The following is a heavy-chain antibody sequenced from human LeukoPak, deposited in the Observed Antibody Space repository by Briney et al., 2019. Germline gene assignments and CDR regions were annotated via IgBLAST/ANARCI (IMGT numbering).Heavy chain of an antibody. Sequence: SETLSLTCAVYGGSFSGYYWSWIRQPPGKGLQWIGEINHSGNTNYNASLKSRVTISVDTSKNQFSLNLRSVTAADTAVYYCARGYCSSTSCPRYYFDYWGQGTLVTVSS. CDR1: GGSFSGYY. V-gene: IGHV4-34*01. J-gene: IGHJ4*02. CDR2: INHSGNT. D-gene: IGHD2-2*01. CDR3: ARGYCSSTSCPRYYFDY.